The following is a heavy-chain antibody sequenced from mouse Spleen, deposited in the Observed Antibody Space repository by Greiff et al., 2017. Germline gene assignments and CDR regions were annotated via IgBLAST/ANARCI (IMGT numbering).Heavy chain of an antibody. CDR3: ASYYGSSYEGFAY. V-gene: IGHV14-3*01. J-gene: IGHJ3*01. CDR2: IDPANGNT. CDR1: GFNIKNTY. D-gene: IGHD1-1*01. Sequence: VQLKQSVAELVRPGASVKLSCTASGFNIKNTYMHWVKQRPEQGLEWIGRIDPANGNTKYAPKFQGKATITADTSSNTAYLQLSSLTSEDTAIYYCASYYGSSYEGFAYWGQGTLVTVSA.